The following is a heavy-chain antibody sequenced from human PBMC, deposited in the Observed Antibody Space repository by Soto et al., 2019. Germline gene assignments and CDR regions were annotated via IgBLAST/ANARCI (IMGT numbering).Heavy chain of an antibody. J-gene: IGHJ4*02. CDR3: ARVIRFPLSLGIDY. CDR2: ISAYNGNT. V-gene: IGHV1-18*01. D-gene: IGHD1-26*01. Sequence: ASVKVSCKASGYTFTSYGISWVRQAPGQGLEWMGWISAYNGNTNYAQKLQGRVTMTTDTSTSTAYMELRSLRSDDTAVDYCARVIRFPLSLGIDYWGQGTLVTVSS. CDR1: GYTFTSYG.